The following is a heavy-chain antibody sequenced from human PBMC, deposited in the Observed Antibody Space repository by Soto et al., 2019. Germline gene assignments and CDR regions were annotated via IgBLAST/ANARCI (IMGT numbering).Heavy chain of an antibody. Sequence: SGPTLVNPTQTLTLTCTFPGFSLSTSGMCVSWIRQPPGKALEWLALIDWDDDKYYSTSLKTRLTISKDTSKNQVVLTMTNMDPVDTATYYCARIRTGEDYYDSSEYYFDYWGQGTLVTVSS. CDR2: IDWDDDK. V-gene: IGHV2-70*01. CDR1: GFSLSTSGMC. J-gene: IGHJ4*02. CDR3: ARIRTGEDYYDSSEYYFDY. D-gene: IGHD3-22*01.